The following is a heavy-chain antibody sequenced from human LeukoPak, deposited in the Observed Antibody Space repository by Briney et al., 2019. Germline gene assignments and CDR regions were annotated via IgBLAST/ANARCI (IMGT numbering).Heavy chain of an antibody. CDR1: GGTFSTHG. CDR3: ARGRGILEWLFL. CDR2: IIPMFGTP. D-gene: IGHD2-15*01. V-gene: IGHV1-69*13. J-gene: IGHJ4*02. Sequence: GASVKVSCKASGGTFSTHGFSWVRQAPGQGLEWMGGIIPMFGTPEYTQKFQGRVTITADESTSTVYMELSSLTSEDTALYYCARGRGILEWLFLWGQGTSVTVSS.